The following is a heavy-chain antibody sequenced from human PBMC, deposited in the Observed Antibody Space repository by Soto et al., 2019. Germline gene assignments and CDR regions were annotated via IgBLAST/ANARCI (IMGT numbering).Heavy chain of an antibody. CDR2: IIPIFGTA. CDR1: GDTFSSYA. CDR3: ASRTTYYYDSSGYLHYGMDV. Sequence: SVKVSCKASGDTFSSYAISWVRQAPGQGLEWMGGIIPIFGTANYAQKFQGRVTITADESTSTAYMELSSLRSEDTAVYYCASRTTYYYDSSGYLHYGMDVWGQGTTVTVSS. D-gene: IGHD3-22*01. J-gene: IGHJ6*02. V-gene: IGHV1-69*13.